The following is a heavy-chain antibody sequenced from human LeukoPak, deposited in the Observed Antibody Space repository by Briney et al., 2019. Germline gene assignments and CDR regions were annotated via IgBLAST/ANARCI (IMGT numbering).Heavy chain of an antibody. CDR2: ISGSGGGT. V-gene: IGHV3-23*01. CDR1: GFTFSSYA. D-gene: IGHD3-3*01. CDR3: AKDLVLRFLEWLFQGFDY. J-gene: IGHJ4*02. Sequence: GGSLRLSCAASGFTFSSYAMSWVRQAPGKGLEWVSAISGSGGGTYYADSVKGRFTISRDNSKNTLYLQMNSLRAEDTAVYYCAKDLVLRFLEWLFQGFDYWGQGTLVTVSS.